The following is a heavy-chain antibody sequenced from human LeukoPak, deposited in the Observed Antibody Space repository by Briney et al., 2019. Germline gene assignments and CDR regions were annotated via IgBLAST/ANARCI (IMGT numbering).Heavy chain of an antibody. D-gene: IGHD2-8*02. Sequence: ASVKVSCKSFGFTFTNYLLHWVRQAPGQGLEWVGRIAPSVDTTNYAQKFRGRVTMTRGTSTSTVYMELSSPRSDDTAIYYCVREESGGYWGQGTLVTVSS. CDR1: GFTFTNYL. CDR2: IAPSVDTT. J-gene: IGHJ4*02. CDR3: VREESGGY. V-gene: IGHV1-46*01.